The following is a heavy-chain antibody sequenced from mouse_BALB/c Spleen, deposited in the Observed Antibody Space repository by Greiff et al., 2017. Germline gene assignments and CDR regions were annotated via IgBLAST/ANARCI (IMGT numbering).Heavy chain of an antibody. J-gene: IGHJ3*01. Sequence: EVKLMESGGGLVQPGGSLRLSCATSGFTFTDYYMSWVRQPPGKALEWLGFIRNKANGYTTEYSASVKGRFTISRDNSQSILYLQMNTLRAEDSATYYCARDIRYDYDDGRGWFAYWGQGTLVTVSA. CDR2: IRNKANGYTT. D-gene: IGHD2-4*01. CDR1: GFTFTDYY. CDR3: ARDIRYDYDDGRGWFAY. V-gene: IGHV7-3*02.